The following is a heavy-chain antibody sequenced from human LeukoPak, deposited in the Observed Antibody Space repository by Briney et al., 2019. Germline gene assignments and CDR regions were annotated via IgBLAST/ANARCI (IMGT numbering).Heavy chain of an antibody. CDR1: GGSISSGSYY. CDR3: ARGGYSSRVDY. D-gene: IGHD6-13*01. V-gene: IGHV4-61*02. Sequence: PSETLSLTCTASGGSISSGSYYWSWIRQPAGRGLEWIGRIYTSGSTNYNPSLKGRVTISVDTSKNQFSLKLSSVTAADTAVYYCARGGYSSRVDYWGQGTLVTVSS. CDR2: IYTSGST. J-gene: IGHJ4*02.